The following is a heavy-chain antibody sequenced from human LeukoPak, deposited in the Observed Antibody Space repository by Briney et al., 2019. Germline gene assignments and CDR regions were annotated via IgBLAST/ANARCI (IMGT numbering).Heavy chain of an antibody. D-gene: IGHD3-10*01. CDR3: AKRGRGGV. V-gene: IGHV3-9*01. CDR1: GFTFDDYA. Sequence: GGSLRLSCAASGFTFDDYAMHWVRQAPGKGLEWVSGISWNSGSIGYADSVKGRFTISRDNSKNTLYLQMNSLRAEDTAVYYCAKRGRGGVWGQGTLVTVSS. J-gene: IGHJ4*02. CDR2: ISWNSGSI.